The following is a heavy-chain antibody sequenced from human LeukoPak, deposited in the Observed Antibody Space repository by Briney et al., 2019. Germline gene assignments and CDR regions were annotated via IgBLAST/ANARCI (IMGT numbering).Heavy chain of an antibody. D-gene: IGHD2-2*01. CDR1: GFTFSSYA. CDR2: ISGSGGSI. Sequence: GGSLRRSCAASGFTFSSYAMSWVREAPGKGLEWVSVISGSGGSISYADSVKGRFTISRDNSKNTLYLQMNSLRAEDTAVYYCAKDTDCSSATCYVFWFDPWGQGTLVTVSP. J-gene: IGHJ5*02. V-gene: IGHV3-23*01. CDR3: AKDTDCSSATCYVFWFDP.